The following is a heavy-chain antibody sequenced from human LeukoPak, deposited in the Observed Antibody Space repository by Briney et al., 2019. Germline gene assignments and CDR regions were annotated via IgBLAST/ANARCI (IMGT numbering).Heavy chain of an antibody. CDR2: IYHRGST. Sequence: SETLSLTCTVSGGSISSYYWSWIRQPPGKGLEWIGYIYHRGSTNYNPSLKSRVTISVDTSKDQFSLKLSSVTAADTAVYYCARENVRQFDYWGQGTLVTVSS. J-gene: IGHJ4*02. V-gene: IGHV4-59*01. D-gene: IGHD1-1*01. CDR1: GGSISSYY. CDR3: ARENVRQFDY.